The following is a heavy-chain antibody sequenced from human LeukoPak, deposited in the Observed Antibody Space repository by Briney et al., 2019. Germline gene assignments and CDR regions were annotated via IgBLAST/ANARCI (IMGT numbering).Heavy chain of an antibody. Sequence: GGSLRLSCAASGFTFSDHYMDWVRQAPGKGLEWVGRTRNKANSYTTEYAASVKGRFTISRDDSKNSLYLQMNSLKTEDTAVYYCARPYYYDSSGNPEDGMDVWGQGTTVTVSS. CDR1: GFTFSDHY. CDR3: ARPYYYDSSGNPEDGMDV. CDR2: TRNKANSYTT. D-gene: IGHD3-22*01. J-gene: IGHJ6*02. V-gene: IGHV3-72*01.